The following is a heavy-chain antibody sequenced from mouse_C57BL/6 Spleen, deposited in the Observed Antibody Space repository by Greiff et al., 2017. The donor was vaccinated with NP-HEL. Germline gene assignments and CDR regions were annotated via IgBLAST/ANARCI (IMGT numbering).Heavy chain of an antibody. V-gene: IGHV14-4*01. CDR2: IDPENGDT. Sequence: EVKLQESGAELVRPGASVKLSCTASGFNIKDDYMHWVKQRPEQGLEWIGWIDPENGDTEYASKFQGKATITADTSSNTAYLQLSSLTSEDTAVDYYTMVTTSGEAMDYWGQGTSVTVSS. CDR3: TMVTTSGEAMDY. CDR1: GFNIKDDY. D-gene: IGHD2-2*01. J-gene: IGHJ4*01.